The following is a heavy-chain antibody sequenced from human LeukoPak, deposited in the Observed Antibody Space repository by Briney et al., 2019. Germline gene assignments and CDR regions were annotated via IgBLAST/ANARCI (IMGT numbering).Heavy chain of an antibody. J-gene: IGHJ4*02. V-gene: IGHV1-18*04. CDR3: ARGYDILTGYSNPFDY. Sequence: ASVKVSCKASGYTFTSYGISWVRQAPGQGLEWMGWISAYNGNTNYAQKLQGRVTMTTDTSTGTAYMELRSLRSDDTAVYYCARGYDILTGYSNPFDYWGQGTLVTVSS. CDR2: ISAYNGNT. D-gene: IGHD3-9*01. CDR1: GYTFTSYG.